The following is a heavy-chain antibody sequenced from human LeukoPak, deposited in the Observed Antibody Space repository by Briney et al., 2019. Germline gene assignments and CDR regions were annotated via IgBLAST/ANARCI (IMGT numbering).Heavy chain of an antibody. D-gene: IGHD3-22*01. CDR1: GFTFGSYS. CDR3: ARDADYYESSGPFDY. V-gene: IGHV3-21*01. J-gene: IGHJ4*02. Sequence: GGSLRLSCAASGFTFGSYSMNWVRQAPGKGLEWVSSISSGGSYIYHADSLKGRFTISRDNAKNSLYLQMNSLRAEDTAVYYCARDADYYESSGPFDYWGQGTLVTVSS. CDR2: ISSGGSYI.